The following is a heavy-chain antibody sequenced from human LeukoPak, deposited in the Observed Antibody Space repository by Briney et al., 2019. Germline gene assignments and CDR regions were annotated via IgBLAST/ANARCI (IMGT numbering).Heavy chain of an antibody. CDR2: INPNSGGT. CDR3: AAHSSGSYLVEVY. Sequence: ASVKFSCKASGYTFTGYYMHWVRQAPGQGLEWMGWINPNSGGTNYAQKFQGRVTMTRDTSISTAYMELSRLRSDDTAVYYCAAHSSGSYLVEVYWGQGTLVTVSS. J-gene: IGHJ4*02. V-gene: IGHV1-2*02. D-gene: IGHD3-10*01. CDR1: GYTFTGYY.